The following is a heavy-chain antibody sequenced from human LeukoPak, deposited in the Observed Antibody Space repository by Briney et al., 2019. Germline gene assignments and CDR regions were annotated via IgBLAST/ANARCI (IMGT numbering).Heavy chain of an antibody. CDR3: ARDYYGSGNYYKDY. J-gene: IGHJ4*02. CDR1: GYTFTAYY. V-gene: IGHV1-2*02. CDR2: IHPNSGGT. Sequence: ASVKVSCKASGYTFTAYYLHWVRQAPGQGLEWMGWIHPNSGGTNYAQNFQGRVSMTTDTSISTVYMELSRLRSDDTAVYYCARDYYGSGNYYKDYWGQGTLVTVSS. D-gene: IGHD3-10*01.